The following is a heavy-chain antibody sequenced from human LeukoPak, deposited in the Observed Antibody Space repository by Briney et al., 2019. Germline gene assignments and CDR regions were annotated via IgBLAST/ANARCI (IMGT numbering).Heavy chain of an antibody. D-gene: IGHD3-22*01. V-gene: IGHV3-30*18. Sequence: GGSLRLSCAASGFTFSSYGMHWVRQAPGKGLEWVAVISYDGSNKYYAGSVKGRFTISRDNSKNTLYLQMNSLRAEDTAVYYCAKDGWYYYDSSGSNYYYYGMDVWGQGTTVTVSS. CDR1: GFTFSSYG. J-gene: IGHJ6*02. CDR2: ISYDGSNK. CDR3: AKDGWYYYDSSGSNYYYYGMDV.